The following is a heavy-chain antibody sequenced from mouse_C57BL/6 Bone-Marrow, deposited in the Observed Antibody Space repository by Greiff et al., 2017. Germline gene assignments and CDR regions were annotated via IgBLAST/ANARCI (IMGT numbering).Heavy chain of an antibody. CDR3: ASITTVVATNNWYFDV. CDR1: GYTFTSYW. Sequence: QVQLQQSGAELVMPGASVKLSCKASGYTFTSYWMHWVKQRPGQGLEWIGEIDPSDSYTNYNQKFKGKSTLTVDKSSSTAYMQLSSLTSEDSAVYYCASITTVVATNNWYFDVWGTGTTVTVSS. D-gene: IGHD1-1*01. V-gene: IGHV1-69*01. J-gene: IGHJ1*03. CDR2: IDPSDSYT.